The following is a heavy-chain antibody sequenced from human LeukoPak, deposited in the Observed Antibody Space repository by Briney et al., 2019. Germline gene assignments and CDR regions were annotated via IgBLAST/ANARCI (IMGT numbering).Heavy chain of an antibody. CDR1: GYTFTSYG. Sequence: ASVKVSCKASGYTFTSYGISWVRQAPGQGLEWMGWISAYNGNTKNAPKLQGRVTMTTDTSTSTAYMELRSLRSDDTAVYYCARTSSTWYGGVGDYWGQGTLVTVSS. CDR3: ARTSSTWYGGVGDY. V-gene: IGHV1-18*01. CDR2: ISAYNGNT. D-gene: IGHD6-13*01. J-gene: IGHJ4*02.